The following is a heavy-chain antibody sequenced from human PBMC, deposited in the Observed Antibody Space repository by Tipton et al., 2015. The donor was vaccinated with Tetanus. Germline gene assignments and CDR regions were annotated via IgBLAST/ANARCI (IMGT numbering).Heavy chain of an antibody. CDR3: ARGREGRARPRVLFVPFDI. D-gene: IGHD2-15*01. J-gene: IGHJ3*02. V-gene: IGHV3-33*07. Sequence: SLRLSCATSGFTFSNTGFFWVRQAPGKGLECVALIWSDGNTKYNVDSVKGRFTISRDSSTNTVYLQMNNLRAGDTATYYCARGREGRARPRVLFVPFDIWGQGTMVTVAS. CDR2: IWSDGNTK. CDR1: GFTFSNTG.